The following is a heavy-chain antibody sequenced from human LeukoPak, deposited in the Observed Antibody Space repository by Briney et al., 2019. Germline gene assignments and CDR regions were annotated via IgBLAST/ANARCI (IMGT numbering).Heavy chain of an antibody. CDR2: IRSKANSYAT. V-gene: IGHV3-73*01. CDR3: TRLDPSRIY. CDR1: GFTFSDSA. J-gene: IGHJ4*02. Sequence: GGSLRLSCAASGFTFSDSAMHWVRQASGKGLEWVGRIRSKANSYATAYAASVKGRFTISRDDSKNTAYLQMNSLKTEDTAVYYCTRLDPSRIYWGQGTLVTVSS.